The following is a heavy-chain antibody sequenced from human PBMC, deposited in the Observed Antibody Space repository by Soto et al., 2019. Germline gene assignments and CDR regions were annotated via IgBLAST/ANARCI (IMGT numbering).Heavy chain of an antibody. CDR2: ISAYNGKT. CDR3: ARDRLIAATGLLHY. D-gene: IGHD2-15*01. J-gene: IGHJ4*02. Sequence: QVQLVQSGAEVKKPGASVKVSCKTSGYPFTSYGINWVRQAPGQGPEWMGWISAYNGKTSYTQKFQGRVTMTTDTSTSTPSTELRSLRSDDTAVYYCARDRLIAATGLLHYWGQGTRVTVSS. V-gene: IGHV1-18*01. CDR1: GYPFTSYG.